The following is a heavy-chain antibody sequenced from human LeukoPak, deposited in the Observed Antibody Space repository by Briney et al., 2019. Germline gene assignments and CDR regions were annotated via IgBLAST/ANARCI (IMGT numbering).Heavy chain of an antibody. CDR1: GGSFSGYY. CDR2: INHSGST. J-gene: IGHJ5*02. CDR3: ASSYYDILTGYYRDWFDP. Sequence: SETLSLTCAVYGGSFSGYYWSWIRQPPGKGLEWIGEINHSGSTNYNPSLKSRVTISVDTSKNQFSLKLSSVTAADTAVYYCASSYYDILTGYYRDWFDPWGQGTLVNVSS. V-gene: IGHV4-34*01. D-gene: IGHD3-9*01.